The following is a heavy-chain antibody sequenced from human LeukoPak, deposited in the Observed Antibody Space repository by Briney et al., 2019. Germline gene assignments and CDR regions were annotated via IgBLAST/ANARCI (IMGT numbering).Heavy chain of an antibody. Sequence: SETLSLTCTVSGGSVSSYYWSWVRQPPGKRLEWLGYIYNSGGTNYNPSLNGRVTISVDTSKNQFSLNLSSVTAADTAVYYCARRHHYYYYMDVWGKGTTVTVSS. CDR3: ARRHHYYYYMDV. V-gene: IGHV4-4*09. CDR1: GGSVSSYY. CDR2: IYNSGGT. J-gene: IGHJ6*03.